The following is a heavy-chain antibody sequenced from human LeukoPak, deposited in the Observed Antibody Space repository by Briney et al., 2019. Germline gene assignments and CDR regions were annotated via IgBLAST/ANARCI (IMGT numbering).Heavy chain of an antibody. D-gene: IGHD3-16*02. Sequence: ASVKVSCKASGGTFSSYAISWVRQAPGQGLEWMGIINPSGGSTSYAQKFQGRVTMTRDTSTSTVYMELSSLRSEDTAVYYCASVVIVGDAFDIWGQGTMVTVSS. CDR2: INPSGGST. J-gene: IGHJ3*02. CDR3: ASVVIVGDAFDI. CDR1: GGTFSSYA. V-gene: IGHV1-46*01.